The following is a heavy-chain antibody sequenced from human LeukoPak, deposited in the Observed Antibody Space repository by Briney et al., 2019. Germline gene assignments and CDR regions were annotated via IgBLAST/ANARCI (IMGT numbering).Heavy chain of an antibody. CDR1: GYTLTELS. V-gene: IGHV1-24*01. CDR3: ARDRDIAVAGTGY. J-gene: IGHJ4*02. CDR2: FDPEDGET. Sequence: GASVKVSCKVSGYTLTELSMHWVRQAPGRGLEWMGGFDPEDGETIYAQKLQGRVTMTTDTSTSTAYMELRSLRSDDTAVYYCARDRDIAVAGTGYWGQGTLVTVSS. D-gene: IGHD6-19*01.